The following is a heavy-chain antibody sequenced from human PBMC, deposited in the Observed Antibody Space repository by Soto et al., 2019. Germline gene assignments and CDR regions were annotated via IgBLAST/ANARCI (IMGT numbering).Heavy chain of an antibody. D-gene: IGHD2-15*01. V-gene: IGHV3-23*01. CDR3: AKAPEDIVVVVAATGDY. CDR2: NSGSGGST. J-gene: IGHJ4*02. Sequence: EVQLLESGGGLVQPGGSLRLSCAASGFTFSSYAMSWVRQAPGKGLEWVSANSGSGGSTYYADSVKGRFTISRDNSKNTLYLQMNSLRAEDTAVYYCAKAPEDIVVVVAATGDYWGQGTLVTVSS. CDR1: GFTFSSYA.